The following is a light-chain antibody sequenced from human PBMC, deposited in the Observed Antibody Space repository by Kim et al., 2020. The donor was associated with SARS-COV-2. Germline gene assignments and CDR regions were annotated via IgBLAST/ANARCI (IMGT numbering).Light chain of an antibody. CDR1: QSVLYSSNNKNY. J-gene: IGKJ1*01. V-gene: IGKV4-1*01. CDR2: WAS. CDR3: QQYYSTPWT. Sequence: ANINCKPSQSVLYSSNNKNYLAWSQQKPGQPPKLLIYWASTRESGVPDRFSGSGSGTDFTLTISSLQAEDVAVYYCQQYYSTPWTFGQGTKVDIK.